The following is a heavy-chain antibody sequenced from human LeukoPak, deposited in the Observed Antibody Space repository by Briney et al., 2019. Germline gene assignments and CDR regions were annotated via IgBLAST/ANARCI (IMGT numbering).Heavy chain of an antibody. V-gene: IGHV3-21*01. CDR3: AKDPRRYSRTGGYFDY. CDR2: ISTSSIYI. Sequence: PGGSLRLSCAASGFTFSGYGMHWVRQAPGKGLEWVASISTSSIYIYYADSVKGRFIISRDNAKKSLYLQMNSLRAEDTAVYYCAKDPRRYSRTGGYFDYWGQGTLVTVSS. J-gene: IGHJ4*02. D-gene: IGHD6-13*01. CDR1: GFTFSGYG.